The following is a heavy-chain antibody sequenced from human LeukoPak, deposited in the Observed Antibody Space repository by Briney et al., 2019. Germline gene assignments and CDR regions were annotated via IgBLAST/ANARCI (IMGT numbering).Heavy chain of an antibody. D-gene: IGHD3-9*01. J-gene: IGHJ5*02. CDR3: ARDRDYDILTGYHNNWFDP. CDR1: GYSISSGCY. Sequence: SETLSLTCTVSGYSISSGCYWGWIRQPPGKGLEWIGSIYHSGSTYYNPSLKSRVTISVDTSKNQFSLKLSSVTAADTAVYYCARDRDYDILTGYHNNWFDPWGQGTLVTVSS. V-gene: IGHV4-38-2*02. CDR2: IYHSGST.